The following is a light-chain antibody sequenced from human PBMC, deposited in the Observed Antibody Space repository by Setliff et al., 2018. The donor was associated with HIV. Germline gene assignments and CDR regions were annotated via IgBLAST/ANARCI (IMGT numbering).Light chain of an antibody. CDR1: SSDVGGYNY. Sequence: QSALTQPASVSGSPGQSITISCTGTSSDVGGYNYVSWYQQHPGKAPKLMIYDVSKRPSGVSNRFSGSKSGNTASLTISGLQAEDEADYYCSSYVGSSTSYVFGTGTKVTVL. J-gene: IGLJ1*01. CDR2: DVS. CDR3: SSYVGSSTSYV. V-gene: IGLV2-14*01.